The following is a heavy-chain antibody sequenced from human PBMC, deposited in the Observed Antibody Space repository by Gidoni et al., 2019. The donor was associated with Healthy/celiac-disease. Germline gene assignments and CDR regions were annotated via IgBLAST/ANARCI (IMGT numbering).Heavy chain of an antibody. CDR2: IIPIFGTA. J-gene: IGHJ3*02. V-gene: IGHV1-69*01. CDR1: GGTFSSSA. CDR3: ASWGGMAAAGDFDAFDI. D-gene: IGHD6-13*01. Sequence: QVQLLQSGAELQKPGSSVKVSCKASGGTFSSSAISWVRQAPGQGLEWMGGIIPIFGTANYAQKCQGRVTITADESTSTAYMELSRLGSEDTAVYYCASWGGMAAAGDFDAFDIWGQGTMVTVSS.